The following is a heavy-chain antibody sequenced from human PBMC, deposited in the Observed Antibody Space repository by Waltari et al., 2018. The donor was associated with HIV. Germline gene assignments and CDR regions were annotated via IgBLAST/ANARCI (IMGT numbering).Heavy chain of an antibody. J-gene: IGHJ5*02. Sequence: EVQLVQSGAEVKKPGESLRISCKGSGYRFISYWISWVRQMPGKGLGWMGRSDPSDSYTNFSPSFQGHVTISADKSISTAYLQWSSLKASDTAMYYCATQDSSGYNPWGQGTLVTVSS. V-gene: IGHV5-10-1*01. CDR3: ATQDSSGYNP. CDR2: SDPSDSYT. CDR1: GYRFISYW. D-gene: IGHD3-22*01.